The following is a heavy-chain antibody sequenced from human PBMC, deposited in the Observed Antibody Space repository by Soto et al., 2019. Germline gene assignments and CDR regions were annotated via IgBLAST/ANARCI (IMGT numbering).Heavy chain of an antibody. D-gene: IGHD1-20*01. CDR1: GGSISSGDSY. Sequence: KPSETLSLTCTVSGGSISSGDSYWNWIRQPPGKGLEWIGYIYYTGSTHYNPSLKSRITISLDTSNNQFALKLSSATAADTAVYYCARSKTDRLYNWITFFMWSQGTLVTVSS. CDR3: ARSKTDRLYNWITFFM. CDR2: IYYTGST. J-gene: IGHJ4*02. V-gene: IGHV4-30-4*01.